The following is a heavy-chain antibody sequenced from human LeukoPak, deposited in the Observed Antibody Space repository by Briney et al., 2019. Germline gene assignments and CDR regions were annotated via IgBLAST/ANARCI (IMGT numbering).Heavy chain of an antibody. V-gene: IGHV3-23*01. CDR2: ISGSGGST. D-gene: IGHD3-22*01. CDR1: GFTFSSYA. CDR3: ARRDYYDSSGPPRRR. J-gene: IGHJ4*02. Sequence: GGSLRLSCAASGFTFSSYAMSWVRQAPGKGLEWVSAISGSGGSTYYADSVKGRFTISRDNSKNTLYLQMNSLRAEDTAVYYCARRDYYDSSGPPRRRWGQGTLVTVSS.